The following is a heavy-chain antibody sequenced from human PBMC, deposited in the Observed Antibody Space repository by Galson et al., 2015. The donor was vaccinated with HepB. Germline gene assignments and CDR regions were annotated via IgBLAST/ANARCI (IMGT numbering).Heavy chain of an antibody. CDR2: IIPIVGLV. J-gene: IGHJ2*01. CDR3: AKDSPTSVVTHWYFNL. V-gene: IGHV1-69*04. D-gene: IGHD4-23*01. Sequence: SVKVSCKASGDIFSSYTISWVRQAPGQGLEWMGRIIPIVGLVNYAQKFQGRVTITADKSTSTVYMEVTSLRSHDTAVYYCAKDSPTSVVTHWYFNLWGRGTLVTVSS. CDR1: GDIFSSYT.